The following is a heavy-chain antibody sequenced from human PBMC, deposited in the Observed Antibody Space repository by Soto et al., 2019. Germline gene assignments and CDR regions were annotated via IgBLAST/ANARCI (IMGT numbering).Heavy chain of an antibody. CDR1: GFIFTSYA. Sequence: GGSLRLSCAASGFIFTSYAMHWVRQAPGKGLEWVSGISWNSGSIGYADSVKGRFTISRDNAKNSLYLQMNSLRAEDTALYYCAKDKSSGYDYTKSCFDYWGQGTLVTVSS. V-gene: IGHV3-9*01. CDR3: AKDKSSGYDYTKSCFDY. J-gene: IGHJ4*02. CDR2: ISWNSGSI. D-gene: IGHD5-12*01.